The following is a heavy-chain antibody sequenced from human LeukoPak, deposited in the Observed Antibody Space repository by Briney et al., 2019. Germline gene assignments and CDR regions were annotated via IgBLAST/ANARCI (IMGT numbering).Heavy chain of an antibody. J-gene: IGHJ6*03. CDR3: ARHGRDRYYDILTGYYAHYYMDV. V-gene: IGHV4-4*09. CDR1: GGSISSYY. CDR2: IYTSGST. D-gene: IGHD3-9*01. Sequence: SGTLSLTCTVSGGSISSYYWSWIRQPPGKGLEWIGYIYTSGSTNYNPSLKSLVTISVDTSKNQFSLKLSSVTAADTAVYYCARHGRDRYYDILTGYYAHYYMDVWGKGTTVAVSS.